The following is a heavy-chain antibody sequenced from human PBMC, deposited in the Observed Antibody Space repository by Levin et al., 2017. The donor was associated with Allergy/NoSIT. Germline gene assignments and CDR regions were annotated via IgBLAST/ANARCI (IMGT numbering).Heavy chain of an antibody. V-gene: IGHV3-48*03. CDR1: GFTFSSYE. D-gene: IGHD3-9*01. CDR2: ISSSGSTI. J-gene: IGHJ6*02. CDR3: ARLLLYDILTGYKEARGYYYGMDV. Sequence: GGSLRLSCAASGFTFSSYEMNWVRQAPGKGLEWVSYISSSGSTIYYADSVKGRFTISRDNAKNSLYLQMNSLRAEDTAVYYCARLLLYDILTGYKEARGYYYGMDVWGQGTTVTVSS.